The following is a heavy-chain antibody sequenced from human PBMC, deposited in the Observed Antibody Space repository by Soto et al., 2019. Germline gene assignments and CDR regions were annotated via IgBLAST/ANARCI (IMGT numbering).Heavy chain of an antibody. CDR1: GYTFTSYD. CDR2: MNPNSGNT. CDR3: ARDRASGGYYYYGMDV. J-gene: IGHJ6*02. D-gene: IGHD3-16*01. Sequence: GASVKVSCKASGYTFTSYDINWVRQATGQGLEWMGWMNPNSGNTGYAQKFQGRVTMTRDTSISTAYMELSRLRSDDTAVYYCARDRASGGYYYYGMDVWGQGTTVTVSS. V-gene: IGHV1-8*01.